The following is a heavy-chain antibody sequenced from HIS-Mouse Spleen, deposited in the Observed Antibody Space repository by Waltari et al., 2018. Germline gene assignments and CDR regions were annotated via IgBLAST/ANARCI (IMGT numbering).Heavy chain of an antibody. Sequence: QLQLQESGTGLVKPSETLSLTCTVAGGYISSSSYYWVRVRQPPGKGLEWIGSIYYSGSTYYNPSLKSRVTISVDTSKNQFSLKLSSVTAADTAVYYCAREIPYSSSWYDWYFDLWGRGTLVTVSS. D-gene: IGHD6-13*01. CDR3: AREIPYSSSWYDWYFDL. CDR2: IYYSGST. V-gene: IGHV4-39*07. J-gene: IGHJ2*01. CDR1: GGYISSSSYY.